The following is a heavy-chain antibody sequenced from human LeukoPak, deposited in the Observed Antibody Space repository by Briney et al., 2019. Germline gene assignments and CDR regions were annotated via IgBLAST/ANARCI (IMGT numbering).Heavy chain of an antibody. J-gene: IGHJ4*02. CDR3: ARDGGYCSSTSCIMTQIVFAY. CDR1: GYTFTGYY. Sequence: GASVKVSCKASGYTFTGYYMHWVRQAPGQGLEWMGWINPNSGGTNYAEKFQGRVTMTRDTSISTASMELSRLRSDDTAVYYCARDGGYCSSTSCIMTQIVFAYWGQGPLVTVSS. V-gene: IGHV1-2*02. D-gene: IGHD2-2*01. CDR2: INPNSGGT.